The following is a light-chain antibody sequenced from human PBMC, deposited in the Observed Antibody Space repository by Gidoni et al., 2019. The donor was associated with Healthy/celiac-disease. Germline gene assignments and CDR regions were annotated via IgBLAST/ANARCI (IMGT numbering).Light chain of an antibody. CDR1: QSVSSN. CDR2: GAS. V-gene: IGKV3-15*01. CDR3: QQYNNWPPLT. J-gene: IGKJ4*01. Sequence: EIVMTQSPATLSVSPGERATLSCRASQSVSSNLAWYQQKPGQAPRLLIYGASTRPTGIPARCSGSGYGTEFTLTISSLQSEDFAVYYCQQYNNWPPLTFGGGTKVEIK.